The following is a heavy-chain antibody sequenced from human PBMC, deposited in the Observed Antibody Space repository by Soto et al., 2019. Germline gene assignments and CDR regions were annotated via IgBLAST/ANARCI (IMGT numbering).Heavy chain of an antibody. CDR3: ARDLTDGGEKAERPGVGSFAI. J-gene: IGHJ3*02. V-gene: IGHV1-69*06. Sequence: QVQLVQSGAEVKKPGSSVKVSCKASGGTFSSYAISWVRQAPGQGLEWMGGIIPIFGTANYAQKFQGRVTITADTSTSTAYKELSSLGSEDTAVYYCARDLTDGGEKAERPGVGSFAIWGQGTMVTVAS. CDR2: IIPIFGTA. D-gene: IGHD3-16*01. CDR1: GGTFSSYA.